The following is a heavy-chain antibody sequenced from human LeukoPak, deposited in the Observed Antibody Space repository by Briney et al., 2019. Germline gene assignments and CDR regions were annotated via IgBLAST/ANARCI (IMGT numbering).Heavy chain of an antibody. CDR1: GFTFTNSA. CDR2: MSASGDKT. Sequence: PGGSQRLSCAGSGFTFTNSAMSWVRQAPGKGLEWVSGMSASGDKTFYADSVKGRFTISRDNSKNTLYLQMNRLRADDTALYYCAKDPRPEYSSGWHYFDSWGQGTLVTVSS. CDR3: AKDPRPEYSSGWHYFDS. D-gene: IGHD6-19*01. J-gene: IGHJ4*02. V-gene: IGHV3-23*01.